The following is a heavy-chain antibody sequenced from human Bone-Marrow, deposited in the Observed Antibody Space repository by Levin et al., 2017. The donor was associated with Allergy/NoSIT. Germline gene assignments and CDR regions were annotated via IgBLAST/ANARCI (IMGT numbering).Heavy chain of an antibody. V-gene: IGHV2-70*01. CDR3: ARTTKGYDTSWYDGFDI. CDR1: GFSLSDNGMC. CDR2: IHWDGDK. D-gene: IGHD6-13*01. Sequence: SGPTLVKPTQTLTLTCTFSGFSLSDNGMCVTWIRQPPGKALEWLAVIHWDGDKFYNTSLKTRLTISKDTSKNQVVLTMTNMDPVDTGTYYCARTTKGYDTSWYDGFDIWGQGTMVTVSS. J-gene: IGHJ3*02.